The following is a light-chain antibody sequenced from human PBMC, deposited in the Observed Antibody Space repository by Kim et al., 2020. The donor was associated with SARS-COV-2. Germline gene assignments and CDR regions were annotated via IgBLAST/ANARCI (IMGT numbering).Light chain of an antibody. V-gene: IGLV6-57*03. J-gene: IGLJ2*01. CDR1: SGGIDDND. CDR2: EDD. Sequence: GKTVTISCTRSSGGIDDNDVQWYQQRPGGVPTTVIYEDDQSPSGVSDRFSGSIDNSSNAASLTISGLRTEDEADYYCQSYNRDNVIFGGGTQLTVL. CDR3: QSYNRDNVI.